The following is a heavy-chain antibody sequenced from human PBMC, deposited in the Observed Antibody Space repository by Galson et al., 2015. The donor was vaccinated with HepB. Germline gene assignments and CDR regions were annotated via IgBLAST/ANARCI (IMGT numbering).Heavy chain of an antibody. CDR3: ARYILFHGAFDI. D-gene: IGHD2-15*01. Sequence: SLRLSCAASGFTFSNYWMSWVRQAPGMGLEWVANIKDDGSEKYYMDSVKGRFTISRDNAKNSLYLQMNSLRAEDTAVFYCARYILFHGAFDIWGQGTMVTVSS. V-gene: IGHV3-7*03. CDR1: GFTFSNYW. J-gene: IGHJ3*02. CDR2: IKDDGSEK.